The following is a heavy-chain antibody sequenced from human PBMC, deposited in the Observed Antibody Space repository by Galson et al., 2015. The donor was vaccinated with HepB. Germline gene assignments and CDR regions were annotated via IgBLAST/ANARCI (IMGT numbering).Heavy chain of an antibody. CDR1: GGSFSGYY. D-gene: IGHD1-26*01. CDR2: INHSGST. CDR3: AREGGSFHQAREYFQH. V-gene: IGHV4-34*01. Sequence: ETLSLTCAVYGGSFSGYYWSWIRQPPGKGLEWIGEINHSGSTNYNPSLKSRVTISVDTSKNQFSLKLSSVTAADTAVYYCAREGGSFHQAREYFQHWGQGTLVTVSS. J-gene: IGHJ1*01.